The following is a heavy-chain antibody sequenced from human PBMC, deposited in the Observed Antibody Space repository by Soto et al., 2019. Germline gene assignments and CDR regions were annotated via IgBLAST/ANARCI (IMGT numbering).Heavy chain of an antibody. J-gene: IGHJ4*02. V-gene: IGHV1-69*13. CDR3: AIEYSSSPPYYPIGY. Sequence: SVKVSCKASGGTFSSYSISWVRQAPGQGLEWMGGIIPIFGTANYAQKFQGRVTITADGSTSTAYMELSSLRSEDTAVYYCAIEYSSSPPYYPIGYWGQGTLVTVSS. CDR1: GGTFSSYS. CDR2: IIPIFGTA. D-gene: IGHD6-6*01.